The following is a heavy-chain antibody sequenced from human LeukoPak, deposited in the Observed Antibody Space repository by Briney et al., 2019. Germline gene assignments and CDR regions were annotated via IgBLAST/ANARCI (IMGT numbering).Heavy chain of an antibody. J-gene: IGHJ3*02. Sequence: SETLSLTCTASGGSVSNYYWSWIRQPPGKGLEWIGYIYYTGSTNYNPSLKSRVTISGDTSKNQFSLKLSSLTAADTAVYYCARDGGSNDAFDIWGQGTMVTVSS. CDR1: GGSVSNYY. D-gene: IGHD5-24*01. V-gene: IGHV4-59*02. CDR3: ARDGGSNDAFDI. CDR2: IYYTGST.